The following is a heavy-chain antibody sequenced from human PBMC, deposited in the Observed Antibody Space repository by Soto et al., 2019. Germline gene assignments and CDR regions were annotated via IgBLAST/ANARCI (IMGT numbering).Heavy chain of an antibody. CDR3: ARRWGTTFDY. CDR1: GGSISSYY. D-gene: IGHD3-16*01. V-gene: IGHV4-59*08. J-gene: IGHJ4*02. Sequence: ETLSLTCTVSGGSISSYYWSWIRQPPGKGLEWIGCIYYSGSTNYNPSLKSRVTISVDTSKNQFSLKLSSVTAADTAVYYCARRWGTTFDYWGQGTLVTVSS. CDR2: IYYSGST.